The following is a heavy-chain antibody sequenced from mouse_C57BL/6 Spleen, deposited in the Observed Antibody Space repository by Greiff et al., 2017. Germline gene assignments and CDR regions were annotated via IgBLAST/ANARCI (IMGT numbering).Heavy chain of an antibody. V-gene: IGHV1-22*01. CDR3: AREGYDPTAFFDY. CDR1: GYTFTDYN. Sequence: VQLQQSGPELVKPGASVKMSCTASGYTFTDYNMHWVKQSHGKSLEWIGYINPNNGGTSYNQKFKGKATLTVNKSSSTAYMELRSLTSEDAAVYYCAREGYDPTAFFDYWGQGTTLTVSS. D-gene: IGHD1-2*01. CDR2: INPNNGGT. J-gene: IGHJ2*01.